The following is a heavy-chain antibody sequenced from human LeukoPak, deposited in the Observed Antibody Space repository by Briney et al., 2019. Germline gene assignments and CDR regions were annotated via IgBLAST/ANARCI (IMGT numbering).Heavy chain of an antibody. J-gene: IGHJ5*02. CDR2: VNHSEST. CDR1: CGSFSGYY. D-gene: IGHD3-10*01. CDR3: ATLTRRHRYGSGSHRWGGTNWFDP. V-gene: IGHV4-34*01. Sequence: SETLSLTCAVYCGSFSGYYWSWIRQPPPKGREWVGEVNHSESTHYNPSLKRQVSISVDTYKNKLALNLNSVTAADTAVYYCATLTRRHRYGSGSHRWGGTNWFDPWGQGTLVTVSS.